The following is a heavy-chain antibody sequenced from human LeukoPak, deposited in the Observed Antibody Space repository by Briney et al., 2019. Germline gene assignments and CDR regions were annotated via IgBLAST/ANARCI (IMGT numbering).Heavy chain of an antibody. CDR3: AKRYSSSWYYFDY. Sequence: GGSLRLSCAASGFIFSSYGMSWVRQAPGKGLEWVSSISGSGGSTYYADSVKGRFTISRDNSKNTLYLQMNSLRAEDTAVYYCAKRYSSSWYYFDYWGQGTLVTVSS. D-gene: IGHD6-13*01. CDR1: GFIFSSYG. V-gene: IGHV3-23*01. CDR2: ISGSGGST. J-gene: IGHJ4*02.